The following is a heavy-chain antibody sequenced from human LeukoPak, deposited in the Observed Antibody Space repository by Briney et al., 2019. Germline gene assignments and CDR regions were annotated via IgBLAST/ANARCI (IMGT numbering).Heavy chain of an antibody. V-gene: IGHV4-59*08. J-gene: IGHJ4*02. Sequence: SETLSLTCTVSGGSISSYYWSWIRQPPGKGLEWIGYIYYSGSTNYNPSLKSRVTISVDTSKNQFSLKLSSVTAADTAVYYCARLRLAVVDTFDYWGQGTLVTVSS. D-gene: IGHD6-19*01. CDR1: GGSISSYY. CDR3: ARLRLAVVDTFDY. CDR2: IYYSGST.